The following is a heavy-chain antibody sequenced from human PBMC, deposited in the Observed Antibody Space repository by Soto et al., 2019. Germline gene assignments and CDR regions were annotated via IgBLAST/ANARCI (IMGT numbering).Heavy chain of an antibody. D-gene: IGHD1-26*01. Sequence: QVQLVESGGGVVQPGRSLRLSCAASGFTFSSYGMHWVRQAPGKGLEWVAVISYDGSNKYYADSVKGRFTISRDNSKNTLYLQMHSLRAEDTAVYYCASPGGRYDYYYYGMDVWGQVTTVTVSS. V-gene: IGHV3-30*03. CDR3: ASPGGRYDYYYYGMDV. CDR2: ISYDGSNK. J-gene: IGHJ6*01. CDR1: GFTFSSYG.